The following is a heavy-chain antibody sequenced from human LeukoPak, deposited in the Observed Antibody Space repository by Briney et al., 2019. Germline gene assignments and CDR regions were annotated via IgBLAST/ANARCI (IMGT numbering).Heavy chain of an antibody. CDR3: ARGEDSSGYYTRFGAFDI. CDR1: GFTFSSYA. V-gene: IGHV3-30*01. CDR2: ISYDGSNK. J-gene: IGHJ3*02. Sequence: GGSLRLSCAASGFTFSSYAMHWGRQAPGKGLEWVAVISYDGSNKYYADSVKGRFTISRDNSKNTLYLQMNSLRAEDTAVYYCARGEDSSGYYTRFGAFDIWGQGTMVTVSS. D-gene: IGHD3-22*01.